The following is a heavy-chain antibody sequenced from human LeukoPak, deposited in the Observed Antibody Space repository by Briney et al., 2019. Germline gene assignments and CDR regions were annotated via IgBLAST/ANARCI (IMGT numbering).Heavy chain of an antibody. CDR3: ARGDGYKDFDY. D-gene: IGHD5-24*01. Sequence: SETLSLTCTVSGGSISSGSYYWSWIRQPAGKGLEWVGRIYTSGSTNYNPSLKSRVTISVDTSKNQFSLKLSSVTAADTAVYYCARGDGYKDFDYWGQGTLVTVSS. V-gene: IGHV4-61*02. CDR2: IYTSGST. J-gene: IGHJ4*02. CDR1: GGSISSGSYY.